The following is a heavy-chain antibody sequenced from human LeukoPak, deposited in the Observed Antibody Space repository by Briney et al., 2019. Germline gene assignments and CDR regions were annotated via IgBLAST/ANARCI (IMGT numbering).Heavy chain of an antibody. J-gene: IGHJ6*03. CDR1: GGFITSYY. CDR2: NYYRGSS. CDR3: ARGFYSSGWTHFYYYYMDV. D-gene: IGHD6-19*01. V-gene: IGHV4-59*13. Sequence: PSDPLTLTCSVSGGFITSYYWSWLRQPRGKGLEWIRYNYYRGSSNYNPSRKSRVGISIDTSNNQFSLKLTSVTAADTAVYYCARGFYSSGWTHFYYYYMDVWGKGTTVTVSS.